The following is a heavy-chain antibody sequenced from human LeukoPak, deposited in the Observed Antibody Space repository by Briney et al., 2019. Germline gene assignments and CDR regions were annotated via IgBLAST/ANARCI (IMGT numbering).Heavy chain of an antibody. V-gene: IGHV4-30-2*01. CDR1: GGSISSGGYY. CDR3: ARDPDIVVVPAAIRGAFDI. CDR2: IYHSGST. Sequence: PSETLSLTCTVSGGSISSGGYYWSWIRQPPGKGLEWIGYIYHSGSTYYNPSLKSRVTISVDRSKNQFSLKLSSETAADTAVYYCARDPDIVVVPAAIRGAFDIWGQGTMVTVSS. D-gene: IGHD2-2*02. J-gene: IGHJ3*02.